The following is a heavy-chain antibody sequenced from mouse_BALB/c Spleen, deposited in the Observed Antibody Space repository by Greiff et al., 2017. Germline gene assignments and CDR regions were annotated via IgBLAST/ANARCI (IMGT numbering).Heavy chain of an antibody. CDR2: INPSTGYT. J-gene: IGHJ4*01. V-gene: IGHV1-7*01. CDR1: GYTFTSYW. D-gene: IGHD2-4*01. Sequence: QVQLQQSGAELAKPGASVKMSCKASGYTFTSYWMHWVKQRPGQGLEWIGYINPSTGYTEYNQKFKDKATLTADKSSSTAYMQLSSLTSEDSAVYYCARRAMITTRYAMDYWGQGTSVTVSS. CDR3: ARRAMITTRYAMDY.